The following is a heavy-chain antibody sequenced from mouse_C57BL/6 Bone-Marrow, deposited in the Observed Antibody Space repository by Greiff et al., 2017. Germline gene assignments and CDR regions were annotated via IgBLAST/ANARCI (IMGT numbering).Heavy chain of an antibody. J-gene: IGHJ3*01. Sequence: QVQLQQSGAELARPGASVKLSCKASGYTFTSYGISWVKQRTGQGLEWIGEIYPRSGNTYYNEKFKGKATLTADKSSSTAYMELRSLTSEASAVYFCARYPYDDGSSYWFAYWGQGTLVTVSA. CDR1: GYTFTSYG. CDR2: IYPRSGNT. V-gene: IGHV1-81*01. CDR3: ARYPYDDGSSYWFAY. D-gene: IGHD1-1*01.